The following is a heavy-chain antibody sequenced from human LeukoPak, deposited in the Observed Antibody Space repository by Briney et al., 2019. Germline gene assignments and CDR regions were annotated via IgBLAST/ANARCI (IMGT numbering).Heavy chain of an antibody. V-gene: IGHV1-18*01. Sequence: GASVKVSCKASGYTFTSYGISWVRQAPGQGLEWMGWISAYNGNTNYAQKLQGRVTMTTDTSTSTAYMELRSLRSDDTAVYYCARTQYYYDSSGYSPLDYWGQGTLVTVSS. CDR2: ISAYNGNT. CDR3: ARTQYYYDSSGYSPLDY. CDR1: GYTFTSYG. J-gene: IGHJ4*02. D-gene: IGHD3-22*01.